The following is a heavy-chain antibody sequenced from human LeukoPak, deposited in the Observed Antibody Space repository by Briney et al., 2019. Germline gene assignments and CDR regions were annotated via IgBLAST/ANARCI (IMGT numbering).Heavy chain of an antibody. V-gene: IGHV3-9*01. CDR3: ASGVEMATIDY. J-gene: IGHJ4*02. D-gene: IGHD5-24*01. Sequence: HGRSLRLSCAASGFTFDDYAVHWVRQAPGKGLEWVAGITRSSGNMGYADYVKGRFTISRDKAKNSLYLEMNSLRAEDTAVYYCASGVEMATIDYWGQGTLVTVSS. CDR1: GFTFDDYA. CDR2: ITRSSGNM.